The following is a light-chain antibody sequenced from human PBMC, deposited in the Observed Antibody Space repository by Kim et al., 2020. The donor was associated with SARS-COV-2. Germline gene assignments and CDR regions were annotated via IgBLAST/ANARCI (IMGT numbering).Light chain of an antibody. CDR1: KLGDKY. J-gene: IGLJ2*01. V-gene: IGLV3-1*01. CDR2: QDS. CDR3: QAWDSSSVV. Sequence: SYELTQPPSVSVSPGQTASITCSGDKLGDKYACWYQQKPGQSPELVIYQDSKRPSGIPERFSGSNSGNTATLTISGTQAMGEADYYCQAWDSSSVV.